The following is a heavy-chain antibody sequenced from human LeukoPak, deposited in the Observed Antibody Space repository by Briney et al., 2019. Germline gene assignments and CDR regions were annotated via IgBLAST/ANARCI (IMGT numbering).Heavy chain of an antibody. CDR2: ISPSGST. D-gene: IGHD4-23*01. Sequence: SETLSLTCTVSGASISSYYWSWIRQPPGKGLEWIGYISPSGSTNYNPSLKSRVTISVDTSKNQFSLKLSSVTAADTAVYYCARRGDGGYWYFDLWGRGTLVTVSS. CDR1: GASISSYY. V-gene: IGHV4-59*08. J-gene: IGHJ2*01. CDR3: ARRGDGGYWYFDL.